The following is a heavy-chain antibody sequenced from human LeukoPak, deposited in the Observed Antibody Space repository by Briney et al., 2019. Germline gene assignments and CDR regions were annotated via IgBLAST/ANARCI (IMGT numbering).Heavy chain of an antibody. CDR3: AKHLGSHSFLFYYMGV. CDR2: LSGSGTAT. V-gene: IGHV3-23*01. J-gene: IGHJ6*03. CDR1: QFTFSRFA. Sequence: QPGGSLRLSCEASQFTFSRFAMSWIRQAPGTGLEWVSTLSGSGTATYYADSVKGRFTTSRDNSKDTLYLQMDNLRADDTAVYYCAKHLGSHSFLFYYMGVWGTGTSVIVSS. D-gene: IGHD2-21*01.